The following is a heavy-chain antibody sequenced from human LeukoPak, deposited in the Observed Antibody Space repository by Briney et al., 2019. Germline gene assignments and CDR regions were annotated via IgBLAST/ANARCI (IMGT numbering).Heavy chain of an antibody. CDR3: ARENHGIQLWFYSGDKYGMDV. CDR2: INTNTGNP. J-gene: IGHJ6*02. D-gene: IGHD5-18*01. CDR1: GYTFTSYA. V-gene: IGHV7-4-1*02. Sequence: ASVTVSCKASGYTFTSYAMNWVRQAPGQGLEWMGWINTNTGNPTYAQGFTGRFVFSLDTSVSTAYLQISSLKAEDTAVYNCARENHGIQLWFYSGDKYGMDVWGQGTTVTVSS.